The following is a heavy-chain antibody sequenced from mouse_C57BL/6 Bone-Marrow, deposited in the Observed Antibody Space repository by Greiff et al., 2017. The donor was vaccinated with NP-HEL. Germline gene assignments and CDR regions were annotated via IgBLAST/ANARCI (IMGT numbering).Heavy chain of an antibody. CDR1: GFTFSDYG. D-gene: IGHD2-1*01. Sequence: EVQLVESGGGLVQPGGSLKLSCAASGFTFSDYGMAWVRQAPRKGPEWVAFISNLAYSIYYADTVTGRSTISRENAKNTLYLEMSSLRSEDTAMYYCAREGGLLRRAMDYWGQGTSVTVSS. V-gene: IGHV5-15*01. CDR3: AREGGLLRRAMDY. CDR2: ISNLAYSI. J-gene: IGHJ4*01.